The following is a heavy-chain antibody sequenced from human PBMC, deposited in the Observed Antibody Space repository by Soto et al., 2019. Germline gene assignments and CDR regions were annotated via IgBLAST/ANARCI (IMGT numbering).Heavy chain of an antibody. CDR2: IYYSGST. Sequence: KPSETLSLTCSVYGGYIRSYYWSWIRQPPGKGLEWIGYIYYSGSTYYNPSLKSRVTISVDTSKNQFSLKLSSVTAADTAVYYCARGGYSSSWYKYYGMDVWGQGTTVTVSS. V-gene: IGHV4-30-4*01. CDR1: GGYIRSYY. D-gene: IGHD6-13*01. J-gene: IGHJ6*02. CDR3: ARGGYSSSWYKYYGMDV.